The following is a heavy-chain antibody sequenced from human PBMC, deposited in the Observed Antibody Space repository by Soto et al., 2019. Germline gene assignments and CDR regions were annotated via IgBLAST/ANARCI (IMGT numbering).Heavy chain of an antibody. CDR1: GYTFTSYD. D-gene: IGHD2-2*01. V-gene: IGHV1-8*01. J-gene: IGHJ4*02. CDR2: MNPNSGNT. Sequence: QVQLVQSGAEVKKPGASVKVSCKASGYTFTSYDINWVRQATGQGLEWMGWMNPNSGNTGYAQKFQGRVTLTRNTSVSTAYMELTSLRSEDTAVYYCARGDLGYCSSTSCYLIDYWGQGTLVTVSS. CDR3: ARGDLGYCSSTSCYLIDY.